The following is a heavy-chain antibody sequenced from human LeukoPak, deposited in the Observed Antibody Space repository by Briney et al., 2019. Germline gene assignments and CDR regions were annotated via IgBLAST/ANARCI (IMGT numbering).Heavy chain of an antibody. CDR2: IYYSGST. Sequence: SETLSLTCTVSGGSISSYYWSWIRQPPGKGLEWIGYIYYSGSTNYNPSLKSRVTISEDTSKNQFSLTLSSVTAADTAVYFCARRPVGVIRGPSDAFDIWGQGTVVTVSS. CDR3: ARRPVGVIRGPSDAFDI. D-gene: IGHD3-16*02. J-gene: IGHJ3*02. V-gene: IGHV4-59*08. CDR1: GGSISSYY.